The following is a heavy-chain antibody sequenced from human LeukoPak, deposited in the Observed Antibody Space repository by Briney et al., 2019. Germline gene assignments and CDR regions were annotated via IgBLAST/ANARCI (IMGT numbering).Heavy chain of an antibody. J-gene: IGHJ4*02. V-gene: IGHV3-7*02. Sequence: GGSLRLSCAASGFTFSGYWMSWVRQAPGKGLEWVANIKQDGSERYYVDSVRGRFSISRDNAKNSLYLQMNSLRAEDTAVYYCANHDRNDNYPTYYFDYWGRGTLVTVSS. CDR2: IKQDGSER. CDR1: GFTFSGYW. CDR3: ANHDRNDNYPTYYFDY. D-gene: IGHD3-22*01.